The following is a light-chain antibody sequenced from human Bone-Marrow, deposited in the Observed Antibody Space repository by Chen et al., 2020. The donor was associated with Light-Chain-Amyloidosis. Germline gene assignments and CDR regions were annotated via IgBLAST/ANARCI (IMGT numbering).Light chain of an antibody. CDR3: AAWDGSLSGYV. CDR2: EVS. Sequence: QSALTQPPSASGSPGQSVTISCTGTSSDVGGYNYVSWYQQHPGKAPKLMIYEVSKRPSGVPDRFSGSKSGNTASLTVSGLQAEDEADYYCAAWDGSLSGYVFGTGTKVIVL. J-gene: IGLJ1*01. V-gene: IGLV2-8*01. CDR1: SSDVGGYNY.